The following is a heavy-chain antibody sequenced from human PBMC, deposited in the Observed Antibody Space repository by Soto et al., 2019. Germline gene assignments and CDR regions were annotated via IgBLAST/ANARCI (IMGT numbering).Heavy chain of an antibody. CDR2: INHSGST. Sequence: KTSETLSLTCAVYGGSFSGYYWSWIRQPPGKGLEWIGEINHSGSTNYNPSLKSRVTISVDTSKNQFSLKLSSVTAADTAVYYCARLVGATGDDYWGQGTLVTVSS. D-gene: IGHD1-26*01. CDR1: GGSFSGYY. V-gene: IGHV4-34*01. CDR3: ARLVGATGDDY. J-gene: IGHJ4*02.